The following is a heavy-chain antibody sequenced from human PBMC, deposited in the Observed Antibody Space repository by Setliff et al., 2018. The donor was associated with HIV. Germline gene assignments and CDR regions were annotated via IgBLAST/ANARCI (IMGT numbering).Heavy chain of an antibody. CDR1: GFTVSSNY. CDR3: ARGRYDYAWGSSREYYYYYMDV. CDR2: IYRGGGT. D-gene: IGHD3-16*01. Sequence: LRLSCAVSGFTVSSNYMTWVRQAPGKGLEWVSLIYRGGGTNYADSVKGRFTISRDNSKNILYLQMNSLRAPDTAAYYCARGRYDYAWGSSREYYYYYMDVWGKGTTVTVSS. V-gene: IGHV3-53*01. J-gene: IGHJ6*03.